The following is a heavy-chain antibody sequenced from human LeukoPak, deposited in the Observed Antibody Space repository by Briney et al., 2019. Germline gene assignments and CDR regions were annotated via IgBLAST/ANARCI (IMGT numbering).Heavy chain of an antibody. Sequence: PGGSLRLSCAASGFTFDDYGMSWVRQAPGKGLEWVSAISGSGGSTYYADSVKGRFTISRDNSKNTLYLQMNSLRAEDTAVYYCAKGSYYYDSSGYYDFDYWGQGTLVTVSS. J-gene: IGHJ4*02. D-gene: IGHD3-22*01. CDR1: GFTFDDYG. CDR3: AKGSYYYDSSGYYDFDY. V-gene: IGHV3-23*01. CDR2: ISGSGGST.